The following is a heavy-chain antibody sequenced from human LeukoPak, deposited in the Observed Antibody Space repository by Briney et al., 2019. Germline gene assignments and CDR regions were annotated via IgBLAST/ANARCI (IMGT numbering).Heavy chain of an antibody. V-gene: IGHV4-34*01. CDR3: ARLSLRWRDY. CDR1: GGSFSGYY. J-gene: IGHJ4*02. D-gene: IGHD4-23*01. Sequence: SETLSLTCAVYGGSFSGYYWSWIRQPPGKGLEWIGEINHSGSTNYNPSLKSRVTISVDTSKNQFSLKLSSVTAADTAVYYCARLSLRWRDYWGQGTLVTVSS. CDR2: INHSGST.